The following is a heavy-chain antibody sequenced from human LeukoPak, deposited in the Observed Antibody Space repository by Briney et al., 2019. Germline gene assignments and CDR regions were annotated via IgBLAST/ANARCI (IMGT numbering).Heavy chain of an antibody. CDR2: IYYSGST. CDR3: ARLPHNYDSSGYYSFDI. CDR1: SGSISTYY. J-gene: IGHJ3*02. D-gene: IGHD3-22*01. V-gene: IGHV4-59*08. Sequence: PSETLSLTCTVSSGSISTYYWSWIRQPPGKGLEWIGYIYYSGSTNYNSSVKSRVTISVDTSKNQFSLKLSSVTAADTAVYYCARLPHNYDSSGYYSFDIWGQGTMVTVSS.